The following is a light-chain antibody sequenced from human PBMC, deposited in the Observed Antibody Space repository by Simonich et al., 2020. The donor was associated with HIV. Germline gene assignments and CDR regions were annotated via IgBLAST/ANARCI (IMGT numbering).Light chain of an antibody. CDR2: GAS. V-gene: IGKV3-15*01. CDR3: QQYNNWRLT. Sequence: EIVMTQSPATLSVSPGEGAPLSCRASQSVSSNLAWYQQKPGQAPRLLIYGASTRATGIPARFSGSGSGTEFTLTISSMQSEDFAVYYCQQYNNWRLTFGGGTKVEIK. CDR1: QSVSSN. J-gene: IGKJ4*01.